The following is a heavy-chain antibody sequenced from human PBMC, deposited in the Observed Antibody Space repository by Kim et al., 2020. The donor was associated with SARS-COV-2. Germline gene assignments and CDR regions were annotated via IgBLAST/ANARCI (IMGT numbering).Heavy chain of an antibody. J-gene: IGHJ3*02. D-gene: IGHD6-13*01. CDR3: ARDHLPRIAAAGYAFDI. CDR2: ISSSSSYI. V-gene: IGHV3-21*01. CDR1: GFTFSSYS. Sequence: GGSLRLSCAASGFTFSSYSMNWVRQAPGKGLEWVSSISSSSSYIYYADSVKGRFTISRDNAKNSLYLQMNSLRAEDTAVYYCARDHLPRIAAAGYAFDIWGQGTMVTVSS.